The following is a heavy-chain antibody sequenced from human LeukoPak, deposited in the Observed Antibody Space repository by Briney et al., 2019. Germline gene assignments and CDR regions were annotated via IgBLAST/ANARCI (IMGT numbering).Heavy chain of an antibody. J-gene: IGHJ3*02. CDR2: MNPNSGNT. D-gene: IGHD3-9*01. V-gene: IGHV1-8*01. CDR1: GYTFTSYD. CDR3: ARVKVLRYFDWSPYDAFDI. Sequence: GASVKVSCKASGYTFTSYDINWVRQATGQGLEWMGWMNPNSGNTGYAQKFQGRVTMTRNTSISTAYMELSSLRSEDTAVYYCARVKVLRYFDWSPYDAFDIWGQGTMVTVSS.